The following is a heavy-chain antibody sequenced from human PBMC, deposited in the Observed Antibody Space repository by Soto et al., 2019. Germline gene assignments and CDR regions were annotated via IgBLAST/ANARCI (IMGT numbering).Heavy chain of an antibody. Sequence: SETLSLTCTVSGGSISSYYWSWIRQPPGKGLEWIGYIYYSGSTNYNPSLKSRVTISVDTSKNQFSLKLSSVTAADTAVYYCARLGGSRSYDGGFDYWGQGTLVTFSS. CDR2: IYYSGST. CDR3: ARLGGSRSYDGGFDY. J-gene: IGHJ4*02. D-gene: IGHD3-10*01. V-gene: IGHV4-59*01. CDR1: GGSISSYY.